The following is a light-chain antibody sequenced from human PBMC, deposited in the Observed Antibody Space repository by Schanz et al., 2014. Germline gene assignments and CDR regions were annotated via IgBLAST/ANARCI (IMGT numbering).Light chain of an antibody. CDR2: EGS. Sequence: QSVLTQPASVSGSPGQSITISCTGTSSDVGGYNYVSWYQQHPGKAPKLMIYEGSKRPSGVSNRFSGSKSGNTASLTISGLQAEDEADYYCNSYTTSSTLVFGTGTKLTVL. CDR1: SSDVGGYNY. CDR3: NSYTTSSTLV. V-gene: IGLV2-14*01. J-gene: IGLJ1*01.